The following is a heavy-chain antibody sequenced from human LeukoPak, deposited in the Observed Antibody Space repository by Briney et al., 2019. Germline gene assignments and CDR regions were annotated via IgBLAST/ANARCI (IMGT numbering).Heavy chain of an antibody. D-gene: IGHD2-2*01. Sequence: GGSLRLSCEASGFTLSSYVMGWVRQAPGQGLEWVSLISGGGGSTYYADSVKGRFTVSRDNSKNTLHMELNSLRAEDTAVYYCARGDCSSSSCSGFYGMDVWGQGTTVTVSS. V-gene: IGHV3-23*01. J-gene: IGHJ6*02. CDR1: GFTLSSYV. CDR2: ISGGGGST. CDR3: ARGDCSSSSCSGFYGMDV.